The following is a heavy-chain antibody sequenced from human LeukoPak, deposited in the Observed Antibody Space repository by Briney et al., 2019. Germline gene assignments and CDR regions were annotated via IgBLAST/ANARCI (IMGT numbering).Heavy chain of an antibody. D-gene: IGHD3-10*01. CDR2: IYPDDSDT. V-gene: IGHV5-51*01. Sequence: GESLKISCKGSGYSFTNYWVAWVRQMPGKGLEWMGIIYPDDSDTRYSPSFRGQVTISADKSISTAYLQWNSLQASDTAMYYCARRHKRGACNYGVDYWGQGTLVTVSS. CDR3: ARRHKRGACNYGVDY. CDR1: GYSFTNYW. J-gene: IGHJ4*02.